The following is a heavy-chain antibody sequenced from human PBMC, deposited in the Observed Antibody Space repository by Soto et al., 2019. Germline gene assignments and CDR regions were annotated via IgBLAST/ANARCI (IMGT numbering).Heavy chain of an antibody. V-gene: IGHV1-18*01. CDR3: ARRGPYSSSPLSNAFDI. D-gene: IGHD6-6*01. Sequence: ASVNVSCKASGYTFTSYGISWVRQAPGQGLEWMGWTSVYNGNTNYAQKLQGRVTMTTDTSTNTAYMDPRSLRSDDTAVYYCARRGPYSSSPLSNAFDIWGQGTMVTVSS. CDR1: GYTFTSYG. CDR2: TSVYNGNT. J-gene: IGHJ3*02.